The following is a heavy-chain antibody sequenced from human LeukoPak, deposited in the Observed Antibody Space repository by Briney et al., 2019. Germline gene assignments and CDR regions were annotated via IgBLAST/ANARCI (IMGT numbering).Heavy chain of an antibody. CDR2: IKSKTDGETT. V-gene: IGHV3-15*01. CDR3: TTGVEK. Sequence: GGSLRLSCAASGFTFGKAWMTWVRQAPGKGLEWVGRIKSKTDGETTDYGAPVQGRFTILREDAKNTLYLEMNSLKTEDTGVYYCTTGVEKWGQGTRVIVSS. D-gene: IGHD3-3*01. CDR1: GFTFGKAW. J-gene: IGHJ4*02.